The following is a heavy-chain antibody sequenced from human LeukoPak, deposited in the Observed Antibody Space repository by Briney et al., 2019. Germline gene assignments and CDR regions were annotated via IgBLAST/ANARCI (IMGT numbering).Heavy chain of an antibody. D-gene: IGHD3/OR15-3a*01. CDR3: AREDVTVDFGD. V-gene: IGHV1-2*06. J-gene: IGHJ4*02. Sequence: ASVKVSCKASGYTFTGYYMHWVRQAPGQGLEWMGRINPNSGGTNYAQKFQGRVTMTRDTSTSTVYMELSSLRSEDTAVYYCAREDVTVDFGDWGQGTLVTVSS. CDR2: INPNSGGT. CDR1: GYTFTGYY.